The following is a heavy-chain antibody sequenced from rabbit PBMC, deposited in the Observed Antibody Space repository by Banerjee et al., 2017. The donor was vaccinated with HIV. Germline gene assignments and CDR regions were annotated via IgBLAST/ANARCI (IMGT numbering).Heavy chain of an antibody. Sequence: EQLEESGGGLVKPEGSLKLSCTASGFSFSNKAVMCWVRQAPGKGLEWIACINAVTGKAVYASWAKGRITFSKTSSTTVTLQMTGLTAADTATYFCARGSYVVAGDGTYFNLWGPGTLVTVS. J-gene: IGHJ4*01. D-gene: IGHD7-1*01. CDR1: GFSFSNKAV. CDR2: INAVTGKA. V-gene: IGHV1S45*01. CDR3: ARGSYVVAGDGTYFNL.